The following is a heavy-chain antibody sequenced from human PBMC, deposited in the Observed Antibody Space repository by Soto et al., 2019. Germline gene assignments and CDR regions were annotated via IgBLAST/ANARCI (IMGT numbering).Heavy chain of an antibody. V-gene: IGHV3-74*01. Sequence: GGSLRLSCAASGFTFRSYWMHWVRQAPGKGLVWVSRINSDGRSTSYADSVKGRFTISRDNAKNTLYLQINSLRAEDMAVSYCARVMMEYDILTGSFDYWGQGTLVTVSS. CDR3: ARVMMEYDILTGSFDY. CDR1: GFTFRSYW. D-gene: IGHD3-9*01. J-gene: IGHJ4*02. CDR2: INSDGRST.